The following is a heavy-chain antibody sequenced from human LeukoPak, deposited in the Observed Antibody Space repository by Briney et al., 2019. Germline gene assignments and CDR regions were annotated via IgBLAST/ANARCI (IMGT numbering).Heavy chain of an antibody. J-gene: IGHJ6*02. CDR1: GFTFTTYA. D-gene: IGHD3-22*01. V-gene: IGHV3-23*01. CDR2: ISGSGGTT. Sequence: GSLRLSFAASGFTFTTYAMTWVRQAPGKGLEWVSVISGSGGTTFYADSVKGRFTISRDNSKNTLYLQMNSLRAEDTAVYYCAKKYYYDNSGTARGAMDVWGQGTTVTVSS. CDR3: AKKYYYDNSGTARGAMDV.